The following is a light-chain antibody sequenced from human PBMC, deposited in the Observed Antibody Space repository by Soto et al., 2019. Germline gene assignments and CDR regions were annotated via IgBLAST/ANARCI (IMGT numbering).Light chain of an antibody. CDR1: QSVGNRY. Sequence: EIVLTQSPGTLSLSPGERATLSCRASQSVGNRYLAWYQQKPGQAPRVVIYGASSRATGIPDRFSGSGSGTDFTLTISRLEPEDFAVYYCQQYESAPYTFGQGAKLEIK. CDR2: GAS. CDR3: QQYESAPYT. V-gene: IGKV3-20*01. J-gene: IGKJ2*01.